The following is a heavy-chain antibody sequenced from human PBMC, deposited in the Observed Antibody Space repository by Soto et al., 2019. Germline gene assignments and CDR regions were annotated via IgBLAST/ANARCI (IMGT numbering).Heavy chain of an antibody. CDR1: GVSVTSYT. Sequence: PSETLSLTCIVSGVSVTSYTWSWVRQPANKGLEWIGRVFSSVIATYNPSLKSRVRISMDTTENRISLNLGSVNAADAGVYYCTRDGMTTGDTWGPGTLVTVSS. CDR3: TRDGMTTGDT. V-gene: IGHV4-4*07. D-gene: IGHD2-21*02. CDR2: VFSSVIA. J-gene: IGHJ4*02.